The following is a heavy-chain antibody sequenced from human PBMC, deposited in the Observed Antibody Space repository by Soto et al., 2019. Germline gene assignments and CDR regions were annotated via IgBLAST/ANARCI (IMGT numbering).Heavy chain of an antibody. J-gene: IGHJ4*02. CDR1: GVSFSGYY. Sequence: QVQLHRWGAGLLKPSETLSLTCAVYGVSFSGYYWSWILQSPRKGLEWSGELNHSGSTNYNPSLKSRVTIAVDRSKNQFSLKLSSVTAADTAVYYCARVGYCSRTSCHVPIDCWGQGTLVTVSS. CDR2: LNHSGST. V-gene: IGHV4-34*01. D-gene: IGHD2-2*01. CDR3: ARVGYCSRTSCHVPIDC.